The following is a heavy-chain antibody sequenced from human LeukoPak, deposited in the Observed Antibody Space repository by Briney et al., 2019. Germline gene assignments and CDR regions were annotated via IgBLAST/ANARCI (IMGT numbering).Heavy chain of an antibody. J-gene: IGHJ4*02. V-gene: IGHV4-59*01. CDR3: ARDGDYCSGGSCYSI. CDR1: GGSISTYY. D-gene: IGHD2-15*01. Sequence: KPSETLSFTCSVSGGSISTYYWSWIRQPPGKGLEWIGHIYYSGSTKYNPSLKSRVTISEDTSKNQFSLKLSSVTAADTAVYYCARDGDYCSGGSCYSIWGQGTLVTVSS. CDR2: IYYSGST.